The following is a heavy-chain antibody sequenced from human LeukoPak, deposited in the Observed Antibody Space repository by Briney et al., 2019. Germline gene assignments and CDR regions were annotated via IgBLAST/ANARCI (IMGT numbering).Heavy chain of an antibody. D-gene: IGHD4-17*01. J-gene: IGHJ4*02. V-gene: IGHV3-33*01. CDR1: GFTFSSYG. CDR3: ARDPGGDYGDYDWRGY. CDR2: IWYDGSNK. Sequence: PGRSLRLSCAASGFTFSSYGMHWVRQAPGKGLEWVAVIWYDGSNKYYADSVKGRFTISRDNSENTLYLQMNSLRAEDTAVYYCARDPGGDYGDYDWRGYWGQGTLVTVSS.